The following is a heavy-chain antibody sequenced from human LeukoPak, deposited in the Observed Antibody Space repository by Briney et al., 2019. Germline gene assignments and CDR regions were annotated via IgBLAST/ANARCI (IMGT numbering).Heavy chain of an antibody. V-gene: IGHV3-23*01. CDR2: ISGSGDNT. CDR3: AKDGRYYFGSGTYPFHS. D-gene: IGHD3-10*01. CDR1: GFTFSSYA. Sequence: GGSLRLSCAASGFTFSSYAMSWVRQAPGKGLEWVSAISGSGDNTYYADSVRGRFTISRDNSNDTLYLQMNNLRAVDTAVYYCAKDGRYYFGSGTYPFHSWGQGTLVTVSS. J-gene: IGHJ5*01.